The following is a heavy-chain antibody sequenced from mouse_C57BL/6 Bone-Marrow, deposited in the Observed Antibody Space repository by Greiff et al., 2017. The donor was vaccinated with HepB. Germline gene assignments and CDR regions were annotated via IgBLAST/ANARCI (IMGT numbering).Heavy chain of an antibody. J-gene: IGHJ2*01. CDR2: IYPGSGST. CDR3: ARTDDGYSYCFDY. D-gene: IGHD2-3*01. V-gene: IGHV1-63*01. Sequence: QVQLQQSGAELVRPGTSVKMSCKASGYTFTNYWIGWAKQRPGQGLEWIGDIYPGSGSTNYNEKFKSKATLTVDTSSSTAYMQLSSLTSEDSAVYYCARTDDGYSYCFDYWGQGTTLTVSS. CDR1: GYTFTNYW.